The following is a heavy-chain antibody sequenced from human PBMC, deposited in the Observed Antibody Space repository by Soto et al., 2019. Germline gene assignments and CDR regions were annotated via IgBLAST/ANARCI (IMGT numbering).Heavy chain of an antibody. V-gene: IGHV1-18*01. Sequence: ASVKVSCKASGYTFTSYGISWVRQAPGQGLEWMGWISAYNGNTNYAQKLQGRVTMTTDTSTSTAYMELRSLRSDDTAVYYCARDGLRFLEWLSPFDYWGQGTLVTVSS. CDR2: ISAYNGNT. D-gene: IGHD3-3*01. CDR3: ARDGLRFLEWLSPFDY. J-gene: IGHJ4*02. CDR1: GYTFTSYG.